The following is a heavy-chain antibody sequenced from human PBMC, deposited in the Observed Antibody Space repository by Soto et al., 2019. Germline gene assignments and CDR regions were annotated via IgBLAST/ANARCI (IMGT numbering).Heavy chain of an antibody. D-gene: IGHD5-12*01. CDR2: ISSSSSTI. Sequence: EVQLVESGGGLVQPGGSLRLSCEASGFTFSSYSMNWVRQAPGKGLEWVSYISSSSSTIYYADSVKGRFTISRDNAKNSLYLQMNSLRAEDTAVYYCARADSGYAHGHYYYGMDVWGQGTTVTVSS. CDR3: ARADSGYAHGHYYYGMDV. J-gene: IGHJ6*02. CDR1: GFTFSSYS. V-gene: IGHV3-48*01.